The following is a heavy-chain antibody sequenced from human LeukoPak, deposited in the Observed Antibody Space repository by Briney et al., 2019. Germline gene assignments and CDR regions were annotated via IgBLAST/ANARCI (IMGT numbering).Heavy chain of an antibody. J-gene: IGHJ6*02. CDR3: ARDLHRHIVVVIHSGPIPFYYYGMDV. Sequence: ASVKVSCKASGYTFTSYGISWVRQAPGQGLEWMGWISAYNGNTNYAQKLQGRVTMTTDTSTSTAYMELSSLRSEDTAVYYCARDLHRHIVVVIHSGPIPFYYYGMDVWGQGTTVTVSS. D-gene: IGHD3-22*01. V-gene: IGHV1-18*01. CDR1: GYTFTSYG. CDR2: ISAYNGNT.